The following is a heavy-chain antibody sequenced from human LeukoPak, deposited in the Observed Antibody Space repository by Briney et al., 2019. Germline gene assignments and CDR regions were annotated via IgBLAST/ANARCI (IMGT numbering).Heavy chain of an antibody. CDR2: IYHSGST. CDR3: ARDSYGEYYMDV. J-gene: IGHJ6*03. D-gene: IGHD4-17*01. CDR1: GGSISSSNW. V-gene: IGHV4-4*02. Sequence: SETLSLTCAVSGGSISSSNWWSWVRQPPGKGLEWIGEIYHSGSTNYNPSLKSRVTISVDTSKIQFSLKLSSVTAADTAVYYCARDSYGEYYMDVWGKGTTVTVSS.